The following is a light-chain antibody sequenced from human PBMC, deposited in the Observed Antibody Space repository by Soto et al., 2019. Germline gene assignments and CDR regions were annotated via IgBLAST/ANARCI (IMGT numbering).Light chain of an antibody. V-gene: IGLV2-8*01. CDR1: SSDVGASEY. J-gene: IGLJ2*01. Sequence: QSALTQPPSASGSPGQSVTISCTGTSSDVGASEYVSWYQQHPGKAPKLMIYQVSKRPSGVPDRFSGSRSGNTVSLTVSGLQAEDEADYYCTSYTSSYIFVLGGGTKLTVL. CDR3: TSYTSSYIFV. CDR2: QVS.